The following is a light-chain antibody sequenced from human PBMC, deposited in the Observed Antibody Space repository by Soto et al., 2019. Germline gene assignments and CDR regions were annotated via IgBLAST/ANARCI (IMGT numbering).Light chain of an antibody. V-gene: IGKV3-11*01. CDR1: QSVSSY. Sequence: EIVLTQSPATLSLSPGERATLSCRASQSVSSYLAWYQQKPGQAPRLLIYDASNRATGIPARFSGSGSGTEYPLTISSLEAGDFADYYFPQRRNSLPYTFGQGTKLEIK. CDR2: DAS. J-gene: IGKJ2*01. CDR3: PQRRNSLPYT.